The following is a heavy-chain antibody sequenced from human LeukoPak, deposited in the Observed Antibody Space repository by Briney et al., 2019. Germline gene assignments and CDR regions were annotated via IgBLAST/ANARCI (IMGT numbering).Heavy chain of an antibody. Sequence: PGGSLRLSCAASGFTSRNYWMSWVRQAPGKGLEWVANIKEDGSEKHYVDSVKGRFTISRDNAKNSLYLQSLYLQMNSLRAEDTAVYYCARAHYSSFDYWGQGTLVTVSS. CDR2: IKEDGSEK. CDR3: ARAHYSSFDY. V-gene: IGHV3-7*01. J-gene: IGHJ4*02. CDR1: GFTSRNYW. D-gene: IGHD6-13*01.